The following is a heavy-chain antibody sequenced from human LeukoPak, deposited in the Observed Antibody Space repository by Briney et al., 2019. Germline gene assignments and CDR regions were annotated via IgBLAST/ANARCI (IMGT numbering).Heavy chain of an antibody. CDR3: ARDPLGRYYDSSGYYSD. CDR1: GGSISSYY. D-gene: IGHD3-22*01. CDR2: IYYSGST. J-gene: IGHJ4*02. V-gene: IGHV4-59*01. Sequence: SETLSLTCTVSGGSISSYYWSWIRQPPGKGLEWIGYIYYSGSTNYNPSLKSRVTISVDTSKNQFSLKLSSVTAADTAVYYCARDPLGRYYDSSGYYSDWGLGTLVTVSS.